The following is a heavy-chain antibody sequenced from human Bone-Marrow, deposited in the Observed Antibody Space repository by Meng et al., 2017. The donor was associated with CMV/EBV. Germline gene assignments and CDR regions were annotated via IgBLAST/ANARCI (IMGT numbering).Heavy chain of an antibody. Sequence: SETLSLTCTVSGGSISSGGYYWSWIRQHPGKGLEWIGYIYYSGSTYYNPSLKSRVTISVDTSKNQFSLKLSSVTAADTAVYYCARDPGSGSYYRGMDVWGQGTTVTVSS. V-gene: IGHV4-31*03. CDR1: GGSISSGGYY. J-gene: IGHJ6*02. CDR2: IYYSGST. D-gene: IGHD3-10*01. CDR3: ARDPGSGSYYRGMDV.